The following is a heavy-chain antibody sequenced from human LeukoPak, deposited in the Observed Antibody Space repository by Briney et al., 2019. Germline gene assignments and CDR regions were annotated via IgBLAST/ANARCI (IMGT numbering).Heavy chain of an antibody. CDR2: ISYDGSNK. CDR1: GFTFSSYG. V-gene: IGHV3-30*18. CDR3: AKDSSNWIPDAFDI. J-gene: IGHJ3*02. D-gene: IGHD1-1*01. Sequence: GRSLRLSCAASGFTFSSYGMHWVRQAPGKGLEWVAVISYDGSNKYYADSVKGRFTISRDNSKNTLYLQMNSLRAEDTAVYYCAKDSSNWIPDAFDIWGQGTMVTVSS.